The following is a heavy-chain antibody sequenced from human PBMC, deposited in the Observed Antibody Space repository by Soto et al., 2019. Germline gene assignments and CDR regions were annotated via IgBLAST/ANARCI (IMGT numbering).Heavy chain of an antibody. CDR3: AMLNSGSYSYHGMDV. Sequence: EVQLLESGGDSVQPGGSLRLSCAASGFTFSSYAMNWVRQAPGKGLEWVSAISGSGGNTFYADSVKGRFTISRDNSKNTLFLQMHSLRAEDTAIYYCAMLNSGSYSYHGMDVWGQGTTVTVSS. CDR2: ISGSGGNT. D-gene: IGHD1-26*01. V-gene: IGHV3-23*01. CDR1: GFTFSSYA. J-gene: IGHJ6*02.